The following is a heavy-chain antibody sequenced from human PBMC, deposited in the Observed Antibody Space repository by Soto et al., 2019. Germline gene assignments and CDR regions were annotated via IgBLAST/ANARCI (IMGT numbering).Heavy chain of an antibody. CDR1: GYTFSTYA. CDR3: ARAPSWWYFDL. J-gene: IGHJ2*01. CDR2: INAGNGNT. Sequence: ASVKVSCKASGYTFSTYAMHWVRQAPGQRLEWMGWINAGNGNTKYSQKFQGRVTITRDTSASTAYMELSSLRSEDTAVYYCARAPSWWYFDLLGRGTLVTVSS. V-gene: IGHV1-3*01.